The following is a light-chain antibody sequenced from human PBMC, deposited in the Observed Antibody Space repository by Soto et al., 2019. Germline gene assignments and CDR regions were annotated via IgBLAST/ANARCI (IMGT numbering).Light chain of an antibody. CDR2: AAS. J-gene: IGKJ4*01. CDR1: QGISSY. Sequence: IQLTQSPSSLSASVGDRVTITCRASQGISSYFAWYQQKPGKAPKLLIYAASTLQSGVPSRFSGSGSGTEFTLTISSLQPDDFATYYCQQYNSYSLTFGGGTKVDIK. V-gene: IGKV1-9*01. CDR3: QQYNSYSLT.